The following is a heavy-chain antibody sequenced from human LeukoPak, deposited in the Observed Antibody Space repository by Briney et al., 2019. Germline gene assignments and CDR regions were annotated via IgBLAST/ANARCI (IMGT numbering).Heavy chain of an antibody. J-gene: IGHJ6*03. CDR1: GGSISSSSYY. D-gene: IGHD3-10*01. CDR2: IYYSGST. V-gene: IGHV4-39*07. Sequence: PSETLSLTCTVSGGSISSSSYYWGWVRQPPGKGLEWNGSIYYSGSTYYNPSLQSRVTITENPSKIQLSLKRSSVTAEDTAVYYCAREFEGITMVRGVMGDPFYYYYMDVWGKGTTVTVSS. CDR3: AREFEGITMVRGVMGDPFYYYYMDV.